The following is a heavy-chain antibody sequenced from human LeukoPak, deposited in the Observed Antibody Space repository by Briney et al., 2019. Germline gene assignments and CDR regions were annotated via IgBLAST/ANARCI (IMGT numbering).Heavy chain of an antibody. J-gene: IGHJ4*02. V-gene: IGHV4-30-4*01. Sequence: SETLSLTCTVSGGSISSGDYYWSWIRQPPGKGLEWIGYIYYSGSTYYNPSLKSRVTISVDTSKNQFSLKLSSVTAAGTAVYYCARAVVRGDLSDYWGQGTLVTVSS. D-gene: IGHD3-10*01. CDR2: IYYSGST. CDR1: GGSISSGDYY. CDR3: ARAVVRGDLSDY.